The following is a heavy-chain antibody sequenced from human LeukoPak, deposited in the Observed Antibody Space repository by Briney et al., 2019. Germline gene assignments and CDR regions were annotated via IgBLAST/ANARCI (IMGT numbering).Heavy chain of an antibody. V-gene: IGHV5-51*01. D-gene: IGHD1-26*01. CDR3: ARHLSGSYSGYYFDY. CDR2: IYPGDSHT. Sequence: GVSLQISSQGSGYSFTSYWIGWVRQMPGKGLEWMGVIYPGDSHTRYSPSFQGHVTISADKSISTAFLQWSSLKASDTAMYYCARHLSGSYSGYYFDYWGQGTLVTVSS. J-gene: IGHJ4*02. CDR1: GYSFTSYW.